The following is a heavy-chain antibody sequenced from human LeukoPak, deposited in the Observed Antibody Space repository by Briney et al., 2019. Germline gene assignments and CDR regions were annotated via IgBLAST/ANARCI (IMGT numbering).Heavy chain of an antibody. D-gene: IGHD2-15*01. CDR1: GFTFSSYG. V-gene: IGHV3-48*04. CDR3: ASRGNVVVFNYFDY. J-gene: IGHJ4*02. CDR2: ISSSGSTI. Sequence: PGGSLRLSCAASGFTFSSYGMHWVRQAPGKGLEWVSYISSSGSTIYYADSVKGRFTISRDNAKNSLYLQMNGLRAEDTAVYYCASRGNVVVFNYFDYWGQGTLVTVSS.